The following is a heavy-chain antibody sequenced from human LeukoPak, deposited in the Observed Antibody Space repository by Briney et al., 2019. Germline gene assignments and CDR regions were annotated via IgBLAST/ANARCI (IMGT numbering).Heavy chain of an antibody. Sequence: TGSSLRLSCAASRFTLSTYGINWVRQAPGKGLEWVAVISNEGNNKYYGDSVKGRFTISRDNSKNTLYLLMNSLRADDTAVYYCARGQYCSGTSCYAYYYYYNMDVWGQGTTVTVSS. V-gene: IGHV3-30*19. J-gene: IGHJ6*02. CDR2: ISNEGNNK. D-gene: IGHD2-2*01. CDR3: ARGQYCSGTSCYAYYYYYNMDV. CDR1: RFTLSTYG.